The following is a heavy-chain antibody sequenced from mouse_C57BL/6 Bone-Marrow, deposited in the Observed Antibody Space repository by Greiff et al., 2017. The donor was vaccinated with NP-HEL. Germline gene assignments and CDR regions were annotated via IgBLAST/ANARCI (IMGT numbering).Heavy chain of an antibody. D-gene: IGHD1-1*01. Sequence: VKLKQSGPELVKPGASVKISCKASGYAFSSSWMNWVKQRPGKGLEWIGRIYPGDGDTNYNGKFKGKATLTADKSSSTAYMQLSSLTSEDSAVYFCARQDYGSRAMDYWGQGTSVTVSS. J-gene: IGHJ4*01. CDR3: ARQDYGSRAMDY. V-gene: IGHV1-82*01. CDR1: GYAFSSSW. CDR2: IYPGDGDT.